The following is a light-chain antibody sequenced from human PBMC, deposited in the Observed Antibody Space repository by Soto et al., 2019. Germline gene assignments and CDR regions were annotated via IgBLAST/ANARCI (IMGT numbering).Light chain of an antibody. CDR1: SSDVGGYNY. Sequence: QSALTQPPSASGSPGQSVTISCTGTSSDVGGYNYVSWYQQHPGKAPKLMIYEVSERPSGVPDRFSGSKSVNTASLTVSGLHAEDEADYYCSSYAGSNNLVFGGGTKLTVL. CDR3: SSYAGSNNLV. J-gene: IGLJ3*02. CDR2: EVS. V-gene: IGLV2-8*01.